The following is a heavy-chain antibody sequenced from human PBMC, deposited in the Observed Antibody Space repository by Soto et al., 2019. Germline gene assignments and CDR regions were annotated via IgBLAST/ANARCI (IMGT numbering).Heavy chain of an antibody. D-gene: IGHD6-6*01. Sequence: GASVKVSCKASGGTFSSYAISWVRQAPGQGLEWMGGIIPIFGTANYAQKFQRRVTITADESTSTAYMELSSLRSEGTGVYYCARAGIAARIYGMDVWGQGTTVPGSS. V-gene: IGHV1-69*13. J-gene: IGHJ6*02. CDR3: ARAGIAARIYGMDV. CDR2: IIPIFGTA. CDR1: GGTFSSYA.